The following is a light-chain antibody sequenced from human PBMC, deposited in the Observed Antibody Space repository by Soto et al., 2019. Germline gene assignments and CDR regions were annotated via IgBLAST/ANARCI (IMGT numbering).Light chain of an antibody. CDR1: QSIRSEH. Sequence: DIVMTQSPLSLSVTPGEPASISCRASQSIRSEHLAWYQQKPGQAPRLVIFETSNRASGTPERFTGSGSGTDFTLTISRLEPEDFAEYFCQQFQASPITFGLGTRREIK. CDR2: ETS. J-gene: IGKJ5*01. CDR3: QQFQASPIT. V-gene: IGKV3-20*01.